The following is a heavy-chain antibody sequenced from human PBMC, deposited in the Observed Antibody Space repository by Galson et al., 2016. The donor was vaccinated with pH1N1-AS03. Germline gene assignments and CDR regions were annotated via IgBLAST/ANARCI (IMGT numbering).Heavy chain of an antibody. Sequence: SLRLSCAAPGFTFSYYSMNWVRQAPGKGLGWASYISSRGDSIYYADSVKGRFSISRDNAKESLYLQMNSLRDEDTGVYYCARIVTMSDFDSWGQGTLVTVSS. V-gene: IGHV3-48*02. CDR1: GFTFSYYS. CDR3: ARIVTMSDFDS. D-gene: IGHD2-21*02. J-gene: IGHJ4*02. CDR2: ISSRGDSI.